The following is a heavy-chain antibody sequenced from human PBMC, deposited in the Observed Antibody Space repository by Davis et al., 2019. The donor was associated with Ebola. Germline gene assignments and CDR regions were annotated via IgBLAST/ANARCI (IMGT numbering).Heavy chain of an antibody. CDR1: GGSISSGGYY. J-gene: IGHJ6*02. CDR3: ARGHFGSYGMDV. Sequence: SETLSLTCTVSGGSISSGGYYWSWIRQHPGKGLEWIGYIYYSGSIYYNPSLKSRVTISVDTSKNQFSLKLSSVTAADTAVYYCARGHFGSYGMDVWGQGTTVTVSS. CDR2: IYYSGSI. V-gene: IGHV4-31*03. D-gene: IGHD3-10*01.